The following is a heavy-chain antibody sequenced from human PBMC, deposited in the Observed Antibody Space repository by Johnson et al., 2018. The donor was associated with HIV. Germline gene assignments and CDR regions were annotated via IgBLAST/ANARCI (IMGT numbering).Heavy chain of an antibody. CDR2: ISSSDSTI. J-gene: IGHJ3*02. CDR3: ARACSAAHCYSAQAFDI. Sequence: QVQLVESGGGLVKPGGSLRLSCAASGFTFSDYYMSWIRQAPGKGLEWVSYISSSDSTIYYADSVKGRFTISRDNAKNSLYLQVNSLRAGDTAVYYCARACSAAHCYSAQAFDIWGQGTMVTVSS. D-gene: IGHD2-15*01. V-gene: IGHV3-11*04. CDR1: GFTFSDYY.